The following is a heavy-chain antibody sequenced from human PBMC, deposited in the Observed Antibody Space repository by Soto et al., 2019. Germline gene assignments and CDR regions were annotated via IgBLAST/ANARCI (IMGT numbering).Heavy chain of an antibody. CDR2: IYYSEST. Sequence: SETLSLTCTVSGGSISSYDWSWIRQPPGKGLEWIGYIYYSESTNYNPSLKSRVTISVDTSKNQFSLKLSSVTAADTAVYYCARQQLVRGYYYYMDVWGKGTTVTVSS. V-gene: IGHV4-59*08. CDR1: GGSISSYD. D-gene: IGHD6-6*01. CDR3: ARQQLVRGYYYYMDV. J-gene: IGHJ6*03.